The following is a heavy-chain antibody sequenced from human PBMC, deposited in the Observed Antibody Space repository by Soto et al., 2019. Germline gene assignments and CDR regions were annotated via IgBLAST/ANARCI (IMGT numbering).Heavy chain of an antibody. Sequence: PSATLSLTCTVSGGSISSGDYYWSWIRQPPGKGLEWIGYIYYSGSTYYNPSLKSRVTISVDTSKNQFSLKLSSVTAADTAVYYCATGEGCSSTSCYLFDYWGQGTLVTVSS. D-gene: IGHD2-2*01. V-gene: IGHV4-30-4*01. CDR3: ATGEGCSSTSCYLFDY. CDR1: GGSISSGDYY. CDR2: IYYSGST. J-gene: IGHJ4*02.